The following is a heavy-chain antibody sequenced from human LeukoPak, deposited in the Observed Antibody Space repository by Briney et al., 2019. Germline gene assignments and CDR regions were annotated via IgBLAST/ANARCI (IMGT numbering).Heavy chain of an antibody. D-gene: IGHD6-13*01. CDR1: GFTFSSYA. CDR3: AKEGGSSWYSYYYYMDV. V-gene: IGHV3-23*01. J-gene: IGHJ6*03. Sequence: GGSLRLSXAASGFTFSSYAMSWVRQAPGKGLEWVSAISGSGGSTYYADSVKGRFTISRDNSKNTLYLQMNSLRAEDTAVYYCAKEGGSSWYSYYYYMDVWGKGTTATVSS. CDR2: ISGSGGST.